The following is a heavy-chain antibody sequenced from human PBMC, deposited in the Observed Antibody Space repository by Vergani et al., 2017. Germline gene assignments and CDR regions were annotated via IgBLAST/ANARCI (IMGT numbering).Heavy chain of an antibody. CDR1: GFPFSSRG. V-gene: IGHV3-23*01. CDR3: AKIRVVARWAFDI. D-gene: IGHD3-22*01. CDR2: ISSGGDYT. J-gene: IGHJ3*02. Sequence: EAQLLESGGGLVQPGGSLRLSCVASGFPFSSRGMSWVRQTPGKGPEWVSCISSGGDYTYYSDSVKGRFSVSRDNSKNTLYLQINSLRAEDTAVYFCAKIRVVARWAFDIWGRGTMVTVSS.